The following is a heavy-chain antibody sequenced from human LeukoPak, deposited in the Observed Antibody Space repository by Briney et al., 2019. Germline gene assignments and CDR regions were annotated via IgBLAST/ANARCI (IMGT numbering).Heavy chain of an antibody. J-gene: IGHJ4*02. CDR1: GCSFTSYG. V-gene: IGHV1-18*04. CDR3: ARVRSDYGDFGNY. CDR2: ISVHTGNT. D-gene: IGHD4-17*01. Sequence: ASVKVSCKASGCSFTSYGISWVRQAPGQGLEWMGRISVHTGNTNYAQKFQGRVTMTTDTSTSTAYMELRSLRSDDTAVYYCARVRSDYGDFGNYWGQGTLVTVSS.